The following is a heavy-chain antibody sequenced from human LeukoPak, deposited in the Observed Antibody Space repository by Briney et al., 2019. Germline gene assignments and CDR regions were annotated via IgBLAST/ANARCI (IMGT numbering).Heavy chain of an antibody. CDR3: VTHYKWDLLVHAFDF. D-gene: IGHD1-26*01. CDR2: IWHDGSPT. J-gene: IGHJ3*01. V-gene: IGHV3-33*01. CDR1: GIPFKKYG. Sequence: TGGSLRLSCAVSGIPFKKYGMHWVRQAPGKGLEWVATIWHDGSPTMYADSAKGRFTIPRDDSKNMLYLQMNSLRAEDTAEYYCVTHYKWDLLVHAFDFWGQGTRVTVSS.